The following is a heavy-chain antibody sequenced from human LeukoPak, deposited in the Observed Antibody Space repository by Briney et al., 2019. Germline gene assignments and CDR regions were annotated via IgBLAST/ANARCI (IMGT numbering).Heavy chain of an antibody. V-gene: IGHV3-30*02. CDR2: IRYDEGNK. D-gene: IGHD3-10*02. J-gene: IGHJ6*04. CDR3: AELGITMIGGV. Sequence: GGSLRLSCAASGFIFRSFGMHWVRQAPGKGLEWVAFIRYDEGNKYFADSVKGRFTVSRDNAKNSLYLQMNSLRAEDTAVYYCAELGITMIGGVWGKGTTVTISS. CDR1: GFIFRSFG.